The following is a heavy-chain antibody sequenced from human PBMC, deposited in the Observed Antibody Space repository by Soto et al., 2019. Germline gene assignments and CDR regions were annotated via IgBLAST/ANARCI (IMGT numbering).Heavy chain of an antibody. CDR2: IKQDGREK. J-gene: IGHJ6*02. CDR1: GXTFSSYW. Sequence: GSXXLXXAAXGXTFSSYWMXWVRQXXXXGREWVANIKQDGREKYYADSVKGRFTISRDNSKNTLYLQMNSLRGEDTAVYYCAIVLNSGPYRHYYYYYAMDVWGQGTTVTVSS. V-gene: IGHV3-7*01. D-gene: IGHD1-7*01. CDR3: AIVLNSGPYRHYYYYYAMDV.